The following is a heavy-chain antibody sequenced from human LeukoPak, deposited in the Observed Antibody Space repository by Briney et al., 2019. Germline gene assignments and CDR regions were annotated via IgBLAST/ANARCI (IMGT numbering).Heavy chain of an antibody. V-gene: IGHV3-74*01. J-gene: IGHJ5*02. CDR3: TGPSFDASGMGFDP. D-gene: IGHD3-10*01. Sequence: GGSLRLSCAASGFTFSRYWIHWVRQAPGKGPLWVSVISTEGGSTSYADSVKGRLTISRDNVKNTLYLQMNSLRVEDTAVYYCTGPSFDASGMGFDPWGQGALVTVSS. CDR1: GFTFSRYW. CDR2: ISTEGGST.